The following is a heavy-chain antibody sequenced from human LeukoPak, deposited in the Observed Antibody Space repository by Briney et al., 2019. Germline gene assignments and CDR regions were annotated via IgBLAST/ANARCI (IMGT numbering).Heavy chain of an antibody. Sequence: GASVKVSRKASGYTFTSYDINWVRQATGQGLEWMGWMNPNSGNTGYAQKFQGRVTMTRNTSISTAYMELSSLRSEDTAVYYCARGHYYDSSGSYAFDIWGQGTMVTVSS. CDR1: GYTFTSYD. D-gene: IGHD3-22*01. V-gene: IGHV1-8*01. CDR3: ARGHYYDSSGSYAFDI. CDR2: MNPNSGNT. J-gene: IGHJ3*02.